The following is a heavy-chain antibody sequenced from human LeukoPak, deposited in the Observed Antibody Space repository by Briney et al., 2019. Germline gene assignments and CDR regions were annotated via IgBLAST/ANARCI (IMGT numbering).Heavy chain of an antibody. Sequence: GGSLRLSCAASGFTFSDYYMSWIRQVPGKGLEWVSYISSSGSTIYYADSVKGRFTISRDNAKNSLYLQMNSLRAEDTAVYYCARDLNVVVPAAITGSFDYWGQGTLVTVSS. CDR1: GFTFSDYY. V-gene: IGHV3-11*01. J-gene: IGHJ4*02. D-gene: IGHD2-2*02. CDR2: ISSSGSTI. CDR3: ARDLNVVVPAAITGSFDY.